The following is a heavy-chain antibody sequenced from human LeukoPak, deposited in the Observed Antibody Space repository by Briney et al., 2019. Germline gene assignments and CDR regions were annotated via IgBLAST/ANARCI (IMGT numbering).Heavy chain of an antibody. CDR2: ISSSSSYI. D-gene: IGHD3-10*01. J-gene: IGHJ6*03. CDR3: ARPPRGDYYGSGSYYEISYYYYMDV. CDR1: GFTFSSYS. V-gene: IGHV3-21*01. Sequence: PGGSLRLSCAASGFTFSSYSMNWVRQAPGRGLEWVSSISSSSSYIYYADSVKGRFTISRDNAKNSLYLQMNSLRAEDTAVYYCARPPRGDYYGSGSYYEISYYYYMDVWGKGTTVTVSS.